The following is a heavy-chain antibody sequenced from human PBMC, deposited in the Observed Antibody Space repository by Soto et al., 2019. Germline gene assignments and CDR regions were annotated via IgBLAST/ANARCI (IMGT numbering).Heavy chain of an antibody. J-gene: IGHJ4*02. D-gene: IGHD3-10*01. Sequence: EVQLLESGGGLVQPGGSLRLSCAASGFTCSSYAMSWVRQAPGKGLEWVSAISGSGGSTYYADAVKGRFTISRDNSKKTLYLQMNSLRAEDTAVYYCVLWPPYYFDYWGQGTLVTVSS. CDR2: ISGSGGST. CDR3: VLWPPYYFDY. CDR1: GFTCSSYA. V-gene: IGHV3-23*01.